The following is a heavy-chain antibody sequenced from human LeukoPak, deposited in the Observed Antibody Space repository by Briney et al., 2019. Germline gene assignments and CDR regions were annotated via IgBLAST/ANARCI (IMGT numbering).Heavy chain of an antibody. CDR1: GYTFTSYY. Sequence: GASVKVSCKASGYTFTSYYMHWVRQAPGQGLEWMGIINPSGGSTSYAQKFQGRVTMTGDMSTSTVYMELSSLRSEDTAVYYCAPAARPSDAFDIWGQGTMVTVSS. V-gene: IGHV1-46*01. D-gene: IGHD6-6*01. CDR2: INPSGGST. J-gene: IGHJ3*02. CDR3: APAARPSDAFDI.